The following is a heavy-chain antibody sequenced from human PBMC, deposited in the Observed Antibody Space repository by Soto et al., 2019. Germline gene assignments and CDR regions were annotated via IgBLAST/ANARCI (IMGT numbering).Heavy chain of an antibody. V-gene: IGHV1-2*02. D-gene: IGHD3-3*01. J-gene: IGHJ6*02. CDR1: GYSFIGYY. CDR2: INPHSGET. CDR3: ARDVRYKDFWTGLSRGPGMEV. Sequence: GASVKVSCKASGYSFIGYYLHWVRQAPGQGLEWMGWINPHSGETDYAQKFEVRVTLTSDTSITTAYMEVTSLTFDDTAVYYCARDVRYKDFWTGLSRGPGMEVWGQGTTVTVSS.